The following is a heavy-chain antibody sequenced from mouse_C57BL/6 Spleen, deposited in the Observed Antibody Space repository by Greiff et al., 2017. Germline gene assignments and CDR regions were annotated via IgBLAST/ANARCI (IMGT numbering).Heavy chain of an antibody. D-gene: IGHD1-1*01. V-gene: IGHV5-4*01. J-gene: IGHJ3*01. CDR1: GFTFSSYA. Sequence: EVQRVESGGGLVKPGGSLKLSCAASGFTFSSYAMSWVRQTPEKRLEWVATISDGGSYTYYPDNVKGRFTISRDNAKNNLYLQMSHLKSEDTAMYYCAREDYCSSLAYWGQGTLVTVSA. CDR2: ISDGGSYT. CDR3: AREDYCSSLAY.